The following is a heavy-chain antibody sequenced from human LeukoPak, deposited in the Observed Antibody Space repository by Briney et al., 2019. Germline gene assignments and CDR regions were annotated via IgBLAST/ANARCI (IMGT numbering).Heavy chain of an antibody. CDR3: AGVPNYYGSGSYYKRTNWFDP. CDR2: IGGTGRNT. CDR1: GFTFSNYA. Sequence: GGSLRLSCAASGFTFSNYAFSWVRQAPGKGLEWVSIIGGTGRNTHYADSVKGRFTISRDNSKNTLYLQMNSLRAEDTAVYYCAGVPNYYGSGSYYKRTNWFDPWGQGTLVTVSS. J-gene: IGHJ5*02. D-gene: IGHD3-10*01. V-gene: IGHV3-23*01.